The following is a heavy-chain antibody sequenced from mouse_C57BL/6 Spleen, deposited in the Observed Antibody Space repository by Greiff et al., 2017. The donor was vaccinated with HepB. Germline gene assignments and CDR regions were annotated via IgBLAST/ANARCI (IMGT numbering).Heavy chain of an antibody. CDR1: GYSFTGYF. D-gene: IGHD2-3*01. V-gene: IGHV1-20*01. CDR3: ARGEGLLRDYAMDY. CDR2: INPYNGDT. Sequence: EVQLQQSGPELVKPGDSVKISCKASGYSFTGYFMNWVMQTHGKSLEWIGRINPYNGDTFYNQKFKGKATLTVDKSSSTAHMELRSLTSEDSAVYYCARGEGLLRDYAMDYWGQGTSVTVSS. J-gene: IGHJ4*01.